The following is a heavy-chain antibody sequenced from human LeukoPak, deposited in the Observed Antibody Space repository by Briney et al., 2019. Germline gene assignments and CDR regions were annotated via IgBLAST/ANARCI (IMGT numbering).Heavy chain of an antibody. CDR3: ARHPPYGGSPYYYYMDV. Sequence: GGSLRLSCVASGFTFSSYSMNWVRQAPGKGLGWVSYISSSSSTIYYADSVKGRFTISRDNAKNSLYLQINSLRAEDTAVYYCARHPPYGGSPYYYYMDVWGKGTTVTVSS. CDR1: GFTFSSYS. CDR2: ISSSSSTI. D-gene: IGHD2-15*01. J-gene: IGHJ6*03. V-gene: IGHV3-48*01.